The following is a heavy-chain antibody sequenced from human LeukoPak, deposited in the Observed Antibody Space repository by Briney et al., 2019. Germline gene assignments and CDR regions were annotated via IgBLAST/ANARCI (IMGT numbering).Heavy chain of an antibody. CDR2: XNPRGGST. CDR3: ARVSAVSSGWNNFFDS. J-gene: IGHJ4*02. CDR1: GHTFTSYY. V-gene: IGHV1-46*01. Sequence: ASVKVSCKASGHTFTSYYIHWVRQAPGQGLXXXXXXNPRGGSTSYAXXFQGRXTMTRDTSTSTAYMELRSLRSDDTAVYYCARVSAVSSGWNNFFDSWGQGTLVAVSS. D-gene: IGHD6-19*01.